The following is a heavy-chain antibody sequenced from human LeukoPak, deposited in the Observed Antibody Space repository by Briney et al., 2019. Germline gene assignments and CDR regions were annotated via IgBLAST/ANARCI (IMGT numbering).Heavy chain of an antibody. CDR3: GSYGDKYYFDY. Sequence: GGSLRLSCAASGFSISAYNMFWVRQAPGKGPEWMAAISSDGSHIDYPESVKGRFTISRDNSKNTLYLQMNSLRAEDTAVYYCGSYGDKYYFDYWGQGTLVTVSS. J-gene: IGHJ4*02. CDR1: GFSISAYN. D-gene: IGHD4-17*01. V-gene: IGHV3-30-3*01. CDR2: ISSDGSHI.